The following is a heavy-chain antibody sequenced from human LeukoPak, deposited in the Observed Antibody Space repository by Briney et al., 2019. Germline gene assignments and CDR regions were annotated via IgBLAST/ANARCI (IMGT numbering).Heavy chain of an antibody. CDR3: ARTSSSGLVGEYYFDY. V-gene: IGHV4-59*08. J-gene: IGHJ4*02. Sequence: SETLSLTCTVSGGSISSYYWSWIRQSPGKGLEWIGYLYYTGSTSYNPSLKSRVTISADTSKNQFSLKLNSVTAADTAVYYCARTSSSGLVGEYYFDYWGQGTLVTVSS. CDR2: LYYTGST. D-gene: IGHD6-19*01. CDR1: GGSISSYY.